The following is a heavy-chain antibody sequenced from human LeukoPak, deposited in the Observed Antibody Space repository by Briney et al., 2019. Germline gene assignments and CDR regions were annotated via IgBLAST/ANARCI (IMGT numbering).Heavy chain of an antibody. V-gene: IGHV4-34*01. J-gene: IGHJ4*02. D-gene: IGHD1-14*01. CDR1: GGSFSGYY. CDR3: ARLGRASEEFDY. CDR2: INHSGST. Sequence: SETLSLTCAVYGGSFSGYYWSWIRQPPGKGLEWIGEINHSGSTNYNPSLKSRVTISVDTSKNQFSLKLSSVTAADTAVYYCARLGRASEEFDYWGQGTLVTVSS.